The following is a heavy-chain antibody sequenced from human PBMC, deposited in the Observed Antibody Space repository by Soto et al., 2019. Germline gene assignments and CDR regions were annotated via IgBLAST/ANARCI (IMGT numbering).Heavy chain of an antibody. D-gene: IGHD3-10*01. J-gene: IGHJ5*02. CDR2: IYYSGST. V-gene: IGHV4-30-4*01. Sequence: QVQLQESGPGLVKPSQTLSLTCTVSGGSISSGDYCWSWIRQPPGKGLEWIGYIYYSGSTYYNPSLKPMVTTSVDTSKHQFSLKLRSVTAADTAVYSRARDRGDYGSGSGGNWFDPWGQGTLVTVSS. CDR1: GGSISSGDYC. CDR3: ARDRGDYGSGSGGNWFDP.